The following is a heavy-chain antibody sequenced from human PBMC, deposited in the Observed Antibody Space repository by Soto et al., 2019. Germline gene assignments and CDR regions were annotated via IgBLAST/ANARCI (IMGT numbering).Heavy chain of an antibody. D-gene: IGHD3-10*01. CDR1: GGSFSGYY. CDR2: INHSGST. CDR3: ARDAAPRYYYGSGSYYNPGYYYYGMDV. Sequence: SETLSLTCAVYGGSFSGYYWSWIRQPPGKGLEWIGEINHSGSTNYNPSLKSRVTISVDTSKNQFSLKLSSVTAADTAVYYCARDAAPRYYYGSGSYYNPGYYYYGMDVWGQGTTVTVSS. V-gene: IGHV4-34*01. J-gene: IGHJ6*02.